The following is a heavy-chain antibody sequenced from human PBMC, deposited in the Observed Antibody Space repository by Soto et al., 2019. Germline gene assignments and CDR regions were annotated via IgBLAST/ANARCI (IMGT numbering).Heavy chain of an antibody. CDR2: IYSGGST. V-gene: IGHV3-53*01. CDR1: GFTVSSNY. D-gene: IGHD3-9*01. J-gene: IGHJ3*02. CDR3: ARVPNYDILTGYNVDAFDI. Sequence: GGSLRLSCAASGFTVSSNYMSWVRQAPGKGLEWVSVIYSGGSTYYADSVKGRFTISRDNSKNTLYLQMNSLRAEDTAVYYCARVPNYDILTGYNVDAFDIWGQGTMVTVS.